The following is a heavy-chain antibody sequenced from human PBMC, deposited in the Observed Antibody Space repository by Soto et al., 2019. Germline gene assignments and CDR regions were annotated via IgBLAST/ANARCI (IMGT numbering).Heavy chain of an antibody. CDR1: GYTFTTFG. J-gene: IGHJ4*02. Sequence: GASVKVSCKASGYTFTTFGISWVRQAPGQGLEWMGWISTFNGYTNHAQKFQGRVTMTTDTSTSTAYMELRSLRSDDTAVYSCARVYCSSTSCYTPFDYWGQGTLVTSPQ. CDR3: ARVYCSSTSCYTPFDY. CDR2: ISTFNGYT. V-gene: IGHV1-18*01. D-gene: IGHD2-2*02.